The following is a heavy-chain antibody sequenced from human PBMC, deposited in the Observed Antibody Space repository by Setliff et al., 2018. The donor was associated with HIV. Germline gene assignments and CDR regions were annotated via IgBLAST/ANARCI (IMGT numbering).Heavy chain of an antibody. CDR2: IWYDGSIE. V-gene: IGHV3-33*08. Sequence: GGSLRLSCAASEFTFSSYAMHWVRQAPGKGLEWVAVIWYDGSIEYYIDSVKGRFTISRDNSKSTLYLQMTNLRAEDTALYFCAKGAGPTTLAEPFDYWGQGTLVTVSS. CDR1: EFTFSSYA. J-gene: IGHJ4*02. D-gene: IGHD1-26*01. CDR3: AKGAGPTTLAEPFDY.